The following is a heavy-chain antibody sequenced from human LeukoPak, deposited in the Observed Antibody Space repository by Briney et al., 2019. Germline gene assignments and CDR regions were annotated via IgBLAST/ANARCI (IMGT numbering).Heavy chain of an antibody. D-gene: IGHD3-9*01. J-gene: IGHJ4*02. CDR1: GGSISSSSYY. V-gene: IGHV4-39*01. CDR2: IYYSGST. CDR3: ARGLRYFDWLEPPDY. Sequence: SETLSLTCTVSGGSISSSSYYGGWIRQPPGKGLEWIGSIYYSGSTYYNPSLKSRVTISVDTSKNQFSLKLSSVTAADTAVYYCARGLRYFDWLEPPDYWGQGTLVTVSS.